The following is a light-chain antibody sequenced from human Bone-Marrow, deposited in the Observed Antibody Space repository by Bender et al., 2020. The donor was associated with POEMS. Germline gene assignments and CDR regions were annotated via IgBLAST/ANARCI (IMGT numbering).Light chain of an antibody. V-gene: IGLV2-23*01. CDR3: CSYAGSSTWV. Sequence: QSVLTQPPSVSGSPGQSITMSCTGTSSDIGSYDLVSWYQQHPGEDPKLLIYEGDKRPAGISNRFSASKSGNTASLTVSGLQADDEADYFCCSYAGSSTWVFGGGTKVTVL. J-gene: IGLJ3*02. CDR1: SSDIGSYDL. CDR2: EGD.